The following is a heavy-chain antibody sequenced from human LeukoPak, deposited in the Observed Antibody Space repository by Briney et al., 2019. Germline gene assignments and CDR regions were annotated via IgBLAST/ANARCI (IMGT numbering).Heavy chain of an antibody. CDR1: GFTFSSYW. V-gene: IGHV3-74*01. J-gene: IGHJ4*02. CDR3: AGTTTTCCNY. D-gene: IGHD4-4*01. Sequence: GGSLRLSCAASGFTFSSYWMHWVRQAPGKGLVWVSRINSDGSSTSYADSVKGRFTISRDNAKNTLYLQMNSLRADDSAVYYCAGTTTTCCNYWGQGTLVTVSS. CDR2: INSDGSST.